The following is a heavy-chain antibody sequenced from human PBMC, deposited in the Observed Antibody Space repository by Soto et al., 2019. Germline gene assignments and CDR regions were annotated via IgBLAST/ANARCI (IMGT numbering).Heavy chain of an antibody. CDR2: IYYSGST. Sequence: PSETLSLTCPVSGGSISGGGYYWSWIRQPPGKGLEWIGYIYYSGSTYYNPSLKSRVTISVDTSKNQFSLKLSSVTAADTAVYYCARCINGVFLTWFDPWGQGTLVTVSS. J-gene: IGHJ5*02. V-gene: IGHV4-30-4*01. CDR1: GGSISGGGYY. CDR3: ARCINGVFLTWFDP. D-gene: IGHD2-8*01.